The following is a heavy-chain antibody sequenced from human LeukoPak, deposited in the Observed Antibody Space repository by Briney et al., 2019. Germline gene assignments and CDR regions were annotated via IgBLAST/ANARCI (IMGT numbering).Heavy chain of an antibody. CDR2: IYHSGST. V-gene: IGHV4-38-2*02. J-gene: IGHJ4*02. Sequence: PSETLSLTCAVSDYSISSAYYWGWIRQPPGKGLEWIGNIYHSGSTDYNPSLKSRVTISVDTSKNQFSLKLRSVTAADTAVYYCARDQAYCGGDCYFDFWGQGTLVTVSS. CDR3: ARDQAYCGGDCYFDF. CDR1: DYSISSAYY. D-gene: IGHD2-21*02.